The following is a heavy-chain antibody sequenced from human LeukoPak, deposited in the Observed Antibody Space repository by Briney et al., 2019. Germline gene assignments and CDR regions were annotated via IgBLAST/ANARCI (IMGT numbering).Heavy chain of an antibody. D-gene: IGHD3-22*01. J-gene: IGHJ2*01. Sequence: GSLRLSCAASGFTVSSNYMSWVRQAPGRGLEWVSVIYSGGSTYYADSVKGRFTISRDNSKNTLYLQMNSLRAEDTAVYYCARDLMRENYYDSSGYIWYFDLWGRGTLVTVSS. CDR2: IYSGGST. V-gene: IGHV3-53*01. CDR1: GFTVSSNY. CDR3: ARDLMRENYYDSSGYIWYFDL.